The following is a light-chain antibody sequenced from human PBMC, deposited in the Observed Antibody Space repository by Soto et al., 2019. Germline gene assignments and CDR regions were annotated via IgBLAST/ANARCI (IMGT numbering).Light chain of an antibody. J-gene: IGKJ1*01. V-gene: IGKV3-20*01. Sequence: EIVLTQSPGTLSLSPGERATLSCRASQSVTGNNLAWYQHKPVQAPRLLIYGASIRATSIPDTFSGSVSGTDFTLTISRVKPEDSAVYYCQQYGNSPKTFGQGTKVEI. CDR3: QQYGNSPKT. CDR2: GAS. CDR1: QSVTGNN.